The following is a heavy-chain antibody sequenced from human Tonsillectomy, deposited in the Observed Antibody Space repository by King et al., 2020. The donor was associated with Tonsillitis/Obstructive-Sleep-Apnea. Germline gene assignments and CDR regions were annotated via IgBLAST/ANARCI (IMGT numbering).Heavy chain of an antibody. Sequence: VQLVESGGGVVQPGGSLRLSCAASGFIFSAYGMHWVRQAPGKGLEWVAVMSYEGDTKYYADSAKGRFTISRDNSKNTLYLQMNSLRVEDTAVYYCAKSGVTHYTYFYMAVWGKGTTVTVSS. V-gene: IGHV3-30*18. D-gene: IGHD2-2*02. J-gene: IGHJ6*03. CDR3: AKSGVTHYTYFYMAV. CDR1: GFIFSAYG. CDR2: MSYEGDTK.